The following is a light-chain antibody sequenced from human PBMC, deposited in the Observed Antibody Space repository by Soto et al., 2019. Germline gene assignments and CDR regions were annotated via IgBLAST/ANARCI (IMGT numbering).Light chain of an antibody. J-gene: IGKJ1*01. CDR3: QQYSSLWT. CDR2: GAS. CDR1: QSVSNNY. V-gene: IGKV3-20*01. Sequence: EILFTQSPGTLSLSPGERVTLPWRTSQSVSNNYLAWYQQKPGKAPRLLIYGASSTATGIPDRLSGSGSGTDFTLSIRRLEPEDFAVYYCQQYSSLWTFGQGTKVDIK.